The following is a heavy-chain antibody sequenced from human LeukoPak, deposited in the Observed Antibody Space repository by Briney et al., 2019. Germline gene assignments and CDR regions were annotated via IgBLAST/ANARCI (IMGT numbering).Heavy chain of an antibody. J-gene: IGHJ4*02. Sequence: GGSLRLSCAASGFAVSGNYMSWVRQAPGKGLEWVSGIYSGGSTNHADSVKGRFTISRDNSKNTLFLQMYSLRAEDTALYYCAKAHPGGRWYYFDYWGQGTLVTVSS. CDR2: IYSGGST. V-gene: IGHV3-53*05. CDR1: GFAVSGNY. D-gene: IGHD3-10*01. CDR3: AKAHPGGRWYYFDY.